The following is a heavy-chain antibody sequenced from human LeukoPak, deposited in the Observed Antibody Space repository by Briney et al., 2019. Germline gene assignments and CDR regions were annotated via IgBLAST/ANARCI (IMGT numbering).Heavy chain of an antibody. J-gene: IGHJ4*02. CDR3: ARGGYSGPSNY. CDR2: INAGKGNT. CDR1: GYTFISYA. D-gene: IGHD4-23*01. Sequence: ASVTVSCTASGYTFISYAMHWVRQAPGQGLEWMGWINAGKGNTKYSQKFQGRVTITRDTSASTAYMELSSLRSEDTAVYYCARGGYSGPSNYWGQGTLVTVSS. V-gene: IGHV1-3*01.